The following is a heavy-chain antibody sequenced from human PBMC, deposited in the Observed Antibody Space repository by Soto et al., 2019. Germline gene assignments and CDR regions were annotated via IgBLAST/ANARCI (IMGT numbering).Heavy chain of an antibody. D-gene: IGHD6-19*01. CDR1: GYSFTRYW. CDR3: TPNNSGWKSGH. Sequence: PGASLTISCTASGYSFTRYWIGWLRQIPGKCLEWIGIIYPGDAKSKYSPTCQAEFTSTVESSFSNAYWRWGGLRASDTALYFCTPNNSGWKSGHWGRET. CDR2: IYPGDAKS. J-gene: IGHJ4*02. V-gene: IGHV5-51*01.